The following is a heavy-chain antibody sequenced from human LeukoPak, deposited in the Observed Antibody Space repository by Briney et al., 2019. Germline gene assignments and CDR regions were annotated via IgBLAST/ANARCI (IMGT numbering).Heavy chain of an antibody. J-gene: IGHJ3*02. Sequence: GGSLRLSCAASGFTFSSYDMHWVRQATGKGLEWVSAIGTAGDTYYPGSVKGRFTISRENAKNSLYLQMNSLRAGDTAVYYCARGPYSSSWYGTEGAFDIWGQGTMVTVSS. CDR1: GFTFSSYD. CDR3: ARGPYSSSWYGTEGAFDI. CDR2: IGTAGDT. D-gene: IGHD6-13*01. V-gene: IGHV3-13*01.